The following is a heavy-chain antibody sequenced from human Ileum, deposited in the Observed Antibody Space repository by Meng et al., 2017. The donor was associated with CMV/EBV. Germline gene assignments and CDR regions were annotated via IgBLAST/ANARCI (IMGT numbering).Heavy chain of an antibody. Sequence: GESLKISCAASGFTFSSYEMNWVRQAPGKGLEWVSYISSSGSTIYYADSVKGRFTISRDNAKISLYLQMNSLRAEDTAVYYCARVKEYYDFWSGKYYFDYWGQGTLVTVSS. V-gene: IGHV3-48*03. D-gene: IGHD3-3*01. CDR1: GFTFSSYE. CDR2: ISSSGSTI. J-gene: IGHJ4*02. CDR3: ARVKEYYDFWSGKYYFDY.